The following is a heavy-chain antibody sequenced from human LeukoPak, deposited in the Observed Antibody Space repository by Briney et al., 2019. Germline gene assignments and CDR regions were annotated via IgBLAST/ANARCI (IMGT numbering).Heavy chain of an antibody. V-gene: IGHV3-21*01. CDR1: GFTFSSYS. CDR3: AREPEAQLLIRRESDY. J-gene: IGHJ4*02. CDR2: ISSSSSYI. Sequence: GGSLRLSCAASGFTFSSYSMNWVRQAPGKGLEWVSSISSSSSYIYYADSVKGRFTISRDNAKNSLYLQMNSLRAEDTAVYYCAREPEAQLLIRRESDYWGQGTLVTVSS. D-gene: IGHD5-24*01.